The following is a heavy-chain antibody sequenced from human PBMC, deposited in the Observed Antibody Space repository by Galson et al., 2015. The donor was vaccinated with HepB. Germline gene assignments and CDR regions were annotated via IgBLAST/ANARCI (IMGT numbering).Heavy chain of an antibody. D-gene: IGHD3-10*01. CDR1: GDSVSSNSAA. CDR2: TYYRSKWYS. Sequence: CAISGDSVSSNSAAGNWIRQSPSRGPECLGRTYYRSKWYSDYAPSVRGRITINPDTSKNQFSLQLNSVTPEDTAVYYCARAARGVFDYWGQGTLVTVSS. V-gene: IGHV6-1*01. CDR3: ARAARGVFDY. J-gene: IGHJ4*02.